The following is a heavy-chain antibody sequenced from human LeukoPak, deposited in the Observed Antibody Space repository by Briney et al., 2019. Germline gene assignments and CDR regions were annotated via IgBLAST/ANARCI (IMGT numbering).Heavy chain of an antibody. Sequence: PSETLSLTCTVSGGSVSSGSYYWSWIRQPPGKGLEWIGYIYYSGSTNYNPSLKSRVTISVDTSKNQFSLKLSSVTAADTAVYYCARTDRYYDILTGYYSHNRFDPWGQGTLVTVSS. D-gene: IGHD3-9*01. CDR2: IYYSGST. J-gene: IGHJ5*02. CDR1: GGSVSSGSYY. V-gene: IGHV4-61*01. CDR3: ARTDRYYDILTGYYSHNRFDP.